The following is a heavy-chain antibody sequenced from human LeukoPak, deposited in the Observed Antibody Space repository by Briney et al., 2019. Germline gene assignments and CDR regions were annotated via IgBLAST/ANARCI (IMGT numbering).Heavy chain of an antibody. J-gene: IGHJ4*02. D-gene: IGHD3-16*01. Sequence: PGGSLRLSCAASGFTFINAWMTWVRQAPGKGLEWVGRIKSKTDGGTTDYAAPVKGRFTISRDDSKNTLYLQMNSLKTEDTAVYYCTTDEYQPTFGGPSVLAYWGQGTLVTVSS. CDR3: TTDEYQPTFGGPSVLAY. V-gene: IGHV3-15*01. CDR1: GFTFINAW. CDR2: IKSKTDGGTT.